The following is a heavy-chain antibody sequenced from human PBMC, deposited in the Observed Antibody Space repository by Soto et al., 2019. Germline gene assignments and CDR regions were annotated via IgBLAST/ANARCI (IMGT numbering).Heavy chain of an antibody. V-gene: IGHV1-69*06. CDR3: AGQKETKDGDYERYYFDC. CDR1: GGTFSSYA. Sequence: PVKVSCKASGGTFSSYAISWVRQAPGQGLEWMGGIIPIFGTANYAQKFQGRVTITADKSTSPAYMELSSLRSEDPAVYYCAGQKETKDGDYERYYFDCWGQGTRVTVAS. CDR2: IIPIFGTA. D-gene: IGHD4-17*01. J-gene: IGHJ4*02.